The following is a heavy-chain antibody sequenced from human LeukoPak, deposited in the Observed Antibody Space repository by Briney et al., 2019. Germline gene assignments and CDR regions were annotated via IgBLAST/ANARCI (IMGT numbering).Heavy chain of an antibody. CDR1: GYSFTSYG. CDR3: ARDLVVVPAAMLSYYYYMDV. D-gene: IGHD2-2*01. CDR2: ISAYNGNT. Sequence: GGSLQISCQGSGYSFTSYGISWVRQAPGQGLEWMGWISAYNGNTNYAQKLQGRVTMTTDTSTSTAYMELRSLRSDDTAVYYCARDLVVVPAAMLSYYYYMDVWGKGTTVTVSS. J-gene: IGHJ6*03. V-gene: IGHV1-18*01.